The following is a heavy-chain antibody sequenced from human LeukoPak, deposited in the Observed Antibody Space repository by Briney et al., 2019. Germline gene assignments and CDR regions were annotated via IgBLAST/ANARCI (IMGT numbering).Heavy chain of an antibody. V-gene: IGHV3-33*01. Sequence: GGSLRLSCAASGFTFSTYVIHWVRQAPGKGLEWVALIWHDGNNKYYGDSVKDRFTISRDNSKNTLYLQMDSLRDEDTAVYYCARDRGYTYGHPLDYWGQGTLVTVSS. CDR1: GFTFSTYV. D-gene: IGHD5-18*01. CDR2: IWHDGNNK. CDR3: ARDRGYTYGHPLDY. J-gene: IGHJ4*02.